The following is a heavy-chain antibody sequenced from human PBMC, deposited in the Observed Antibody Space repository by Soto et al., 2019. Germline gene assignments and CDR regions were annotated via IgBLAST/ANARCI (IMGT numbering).Heavy chain of an antibody. CDR1: GGSISSYY. CDR2: IYYSGST. V-gene: IGHV4-59*01. Sequence: QVQLQESGPGLVKPSETLSLTCTVSGGSISSYYWGWIRQPPGKGLEWIGYIYYSGSTNYNPSLKSRVSISVYTSKNQFSQKLCPVTAADTAVYYCARVLFGRGNWFDPWGQGTLVTVSS. CDR3: ARVLFGRGNWFDP. J-gene: IGHJ5*02. D-gene: IGHD3-3*01.